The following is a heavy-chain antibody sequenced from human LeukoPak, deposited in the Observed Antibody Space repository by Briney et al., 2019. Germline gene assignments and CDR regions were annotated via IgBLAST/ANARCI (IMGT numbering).Heavy chain of an antibody. Sequence: ASVKVSCKASGYTFSDYYIHWVRQAPGQGLEWMGRITPSSGDTNHAQKFQGRVTMTRDTSIGTAYMDLSRLRFDDTAVYYCARGVYCSRGDCSLYGMDVWGQGTTVTVSS. D-gene: IGHD2-21*02. CDR1: GYTFSDYY. V-gene: IGHV1-2*06. CDR2: ITPSSGDT. J-gene: IGHJ6*02. CDR3: ARGVYCSRGDCSLYGMDV.